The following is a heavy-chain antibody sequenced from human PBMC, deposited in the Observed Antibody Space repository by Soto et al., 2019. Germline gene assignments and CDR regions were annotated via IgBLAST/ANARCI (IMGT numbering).Heavy chain of an antibody. V-gene: IGHV3-30*18. D-gene: IGHD3-9*01. CDR2: ISYDGSNK. CDR3: AKDPPTYYDILSNDY. J-gene: IGHJ4*02. CDR1: GFTFSSYG. Sequence: GSLRLSCAASGFTFSSYGMHWVRQAPGKGLEWVAVISYDGSNKYYADSVKGRFTISRDNSKNTLYLQMNSLRAEDTAVYYCAKDPPTYYDILSNDYWGQGTLVTVSS.